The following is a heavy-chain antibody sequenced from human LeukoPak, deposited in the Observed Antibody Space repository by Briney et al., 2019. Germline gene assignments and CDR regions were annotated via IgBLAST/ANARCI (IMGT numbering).Heavy chain of an antibody. CDR3: ARHGGSGAPDN. CDR2: IYYTGSA. Sequence: GSLRLSCAASGFTFSSYAMSWIRQPPGKGLEWIGSIYYTGSAHYNPSLKSRVTISVDTSKNHFSLKLNSVTATDTAVYYCARHGGSGAPDNWGQGTLVTVSS. CDR1: GFTFSSYA. V-gene: IGHV4-39*01. J-gene: IGHJ4*02. D-gene: IGHD3-10*01.